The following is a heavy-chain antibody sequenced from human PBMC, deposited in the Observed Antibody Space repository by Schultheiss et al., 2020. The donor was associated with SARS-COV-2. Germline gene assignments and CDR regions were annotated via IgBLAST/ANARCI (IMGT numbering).Heavy chain of an antibody. CDR2: IYYSGST. CDR1: GGSISSYY. Sequence: SETLSLTCTVSGGSISSYYWSWIRQPPGKGLEWIGYIYYSGSTNYNPSLKSRVTISVDTSKNQFSLKLSSVTAADTAVYYCARVVVVPAAMGDYYYYYMDVWGKGTTVTVSS. V-gene: IGHV4-59*08. D-gene: IGHD2-2*01. J-gene: IGHJ6*03. CDR3: ARVVVVPAAMGDYYYYYMDV.